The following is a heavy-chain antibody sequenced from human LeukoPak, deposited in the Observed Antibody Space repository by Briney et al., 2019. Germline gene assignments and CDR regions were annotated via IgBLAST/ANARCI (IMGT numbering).Heavy chain of an antibody. V-gene: IGHV3-7*01. CDR2: IKQDGSEK. CDR3: ASALTYYDARRMDV. J-gene: IGHJ6*03. CDR1: GFTFSSDW. D-gene: IGHD3-3*01. Sequence: GGSLRLSCAASGFTFSSDWMSWVRQAPGKGLEWVANIKQDGSEKYYVDSVKGRFTISRDNAKNSLYLQMNSLRAEDTAVYYCASALTYYDARRMDVWGKGTTVTVSS.